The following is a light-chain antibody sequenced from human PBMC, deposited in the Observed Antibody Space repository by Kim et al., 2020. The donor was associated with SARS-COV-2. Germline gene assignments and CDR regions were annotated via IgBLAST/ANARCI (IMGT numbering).Light chain of an antibody. J-gene: IGLJ1*01. CDR2: EVT. CDR3: SSYAGSNNYV. V-gene: IGLV2-8*01. Sequence: AVTISCTGTSGDGVNYNSDCWYQQPPGKAPKLMIYEVTKRPSGVPERFSGSKSGNTASLTVSGLQAEDEAEYYCSSYAGSNNYVSGTGTKVTVL. CDR1: SGDGVNYNS.